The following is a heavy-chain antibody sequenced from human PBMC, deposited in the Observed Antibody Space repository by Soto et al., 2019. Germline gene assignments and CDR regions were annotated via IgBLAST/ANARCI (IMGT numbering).Heavy chain of an antibody. Sequence: QVQLQESGPGLVKPSQTLSLTCTVSGGSISSGGYYWSWIRQHPGKGLEWIGSIYYSGSTDYNPSPXSXXTISVDTSKNQFSLKLSSVTAAATAVYYCARGVLHWGQGTLVTVSS. V-gene: IGHV4-31*03. CDR1: GGSISSGGYY. J-gene: IGHJ4*02. D-gene: IGHD3-16*01. CDR3: ARGVLH. CDR2: IYYSGST.